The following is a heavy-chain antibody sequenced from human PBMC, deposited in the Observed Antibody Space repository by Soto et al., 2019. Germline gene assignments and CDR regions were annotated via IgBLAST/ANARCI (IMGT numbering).Heavy chain of an antibody. J-gene: IGHJ6*02. CDR1: GFTFSSYG. Sequence: GGSLRLSCAASGFTFSSYGMHWVRQAPGKGLEWVAVISYDGSNKYYADSVKGRFTISRDNSKNTLYLQMNSLRAEDTAVYYCAAPSSGSYYLGYYYYYGMDVWGQGTTVTVSS. V-gene: IGHV3-30*03. CDR2: ISYDGSNK. CDR3: AAPSSGSYYLGYYYYYGMDV. D-gene: IGHD1-26*01.